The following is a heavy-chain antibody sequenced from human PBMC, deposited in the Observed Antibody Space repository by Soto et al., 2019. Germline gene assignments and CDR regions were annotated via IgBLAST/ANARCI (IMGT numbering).Heavy chain of an antibody. CDR1: GGSFSGYY. V-gene: IGHV4-34*01. D-gene: IGHD3-9*01. Sequence: QVQLQQWGAGLLKPSETLSLTCAVYGGSFSGYYWSWIRQPPGKGLEWIGEINHSGSTNYNPSLKSRVTISVDTSKNQFSMKLSSVTAADTAVYYCARGPLGGDILTGYYKRYYYYGMDVWGQGTTVTVSS. J-gene: IGHJ6*02. CDR2: INHSGST. CDR3: ARGPLGGDILTGYYKRYYYYGMDV.